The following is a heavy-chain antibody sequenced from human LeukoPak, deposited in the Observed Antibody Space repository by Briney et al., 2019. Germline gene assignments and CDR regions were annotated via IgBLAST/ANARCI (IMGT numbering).Heavy chain of an antibody. CDR2: IYTSGTT. CDR1: GGSISSAAYY. CDR3: AREREGPYGYLDY. J-gene: IGHJ4*02. V-gene: IGHV4-61*02. Sequence: SETLSLTCTVSGGSISSAAYYWSWIRQPAGKGLEWIARIYTSGTTNYNPSLKSRVTISVDTSKNQFSLKLSSVTAADTAVYYCAREREGPYGYLDYWGQGTLVTVSS. D-gene: IGHD4-17*01.